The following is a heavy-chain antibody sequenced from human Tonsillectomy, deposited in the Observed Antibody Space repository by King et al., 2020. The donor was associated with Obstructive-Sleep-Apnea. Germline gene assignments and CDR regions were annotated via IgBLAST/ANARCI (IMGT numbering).Heavy chain of an antibody. CDR1: DGPISSRNYY. J-gene: IGHJ4*01. CDR3: VSGASENYDTSGHFDY. V-gene: IGHV4-39*07. CDR2: LYYSGNT. D-gene: IGHD3-22*01. Sequence: QLQESGPGLVKPSETLSLTCTVSDGPISSRNYYWGWIRQPPGKGLEWIGSLYYSGNTYYNPSLKSRVTISIDTSENQFSLKLSSVTAADTAVYYCVSGASENYDTSGHFDYWGHGTLVAVSS.